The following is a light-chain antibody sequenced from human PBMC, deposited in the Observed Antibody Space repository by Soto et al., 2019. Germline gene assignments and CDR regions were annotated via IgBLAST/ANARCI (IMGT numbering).Light chain of an antibody. J-gene: IGKJ2*01. CDR3: QQANSFPFT. Sequence: DLQMTQSPSSVSASVGDRVTITCRASQGISRWLVWYQHKPGKAPKLLIYTTSNLQSGVPSRFSGSGSGTDFTLTISSLQPEDFATYYCQQANSFPFTFGQGTKLEIK. V-gene: IGKV1-12*01. CDR2: TTS. CDR1: QGISRW.